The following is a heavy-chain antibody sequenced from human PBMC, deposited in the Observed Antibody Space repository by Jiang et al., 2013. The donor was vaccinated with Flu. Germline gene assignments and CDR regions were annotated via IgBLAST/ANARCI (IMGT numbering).Heavy chain of an antibody. CDR1: GYTFTTYV. CDR3: ARALPYCSSTSCYPRVPNWFDP. J-gene: IGHJ5*02. V-gene: IGHV1-3*01. Sequence: GAEVKKPGASVKVSCKASGYTFTTYVMHWVRQAPGQRLEWMGWINAGNGSTKYSQKFQGRVTITRDTSANTAYMELRSLRSEDTAVYYCARALPYCSSTSCYPRVPNWFDPWGQGTLVTVSS. D-gene: IGHD2-2*01. CDR2: INAGNGST.